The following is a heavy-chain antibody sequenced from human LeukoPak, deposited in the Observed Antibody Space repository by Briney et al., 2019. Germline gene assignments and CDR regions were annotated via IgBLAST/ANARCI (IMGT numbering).Heavy chain of an antibody. D-gene: IGHD3-10*01. CDR1: GYTFTVYY. V-gene: IGHV1-2*02. CDR2: INPNSGGT. Sequence: ASVKVSCKASGYTFTVYYMHWVRQAPGQGLEWMGWINPNSGGTNYAQKFQGRVTMTRDTSISTAYMELSRLRSDDTAVYYCARDGYYYGSGSYSLGYYYYYMDVWGKGTTVTISS. CDR3: ARDGYYYGSGSYSLGYYYYYMDV. J-gene: IGHJ6*03.